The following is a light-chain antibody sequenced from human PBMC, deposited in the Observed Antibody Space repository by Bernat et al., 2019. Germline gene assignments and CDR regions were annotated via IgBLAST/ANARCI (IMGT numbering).Light chain of an antibody. V-gene: IGKV2-28*01. J-gene: IGKJ3*01. CDR2: LGS. Sequence: DIVMTQSPLSLPVTPGEPASISCRSSQGLLHSNGYNYLDWYLQKPGQSPHLLIYLGSNRASGVPDRFSGSGSGTDFTLKISRVEAEDVGIYYYMQALQTPFTFGPGTKVDI. CDR1: QGLLHSNGYNY. CDR3: MQALQTPFT.